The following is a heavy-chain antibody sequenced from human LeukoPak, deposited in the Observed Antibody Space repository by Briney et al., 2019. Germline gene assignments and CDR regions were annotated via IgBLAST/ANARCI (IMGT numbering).Heavy chain of an antibody. CDR3: AADWPLDY. Sequence: PGGSLRLSCAASGFTFSSYRMIWVRQTPGKGLEWVSSISSSSSTINYADSMRGRFTISRDNAKNSLYLQMNSLRAEDTAVYYCAADWPLDYWGQGTLVTVSS. D-gene: IGHD3/OR15-3a*01. CDR1: GFTFSSYR. CDR2: ISSSSSTI. V-gene: IGHV3-48*04. J-gene: IGHJ4*02.